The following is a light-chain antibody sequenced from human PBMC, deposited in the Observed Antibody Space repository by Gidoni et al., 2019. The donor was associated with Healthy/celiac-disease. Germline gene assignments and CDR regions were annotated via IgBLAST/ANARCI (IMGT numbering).Light chain of an antibody. J-gene: IGLJ3*02. CDR3: SSYTSSSTLV. Sequence: QSALTQPAFVSGSPGRSITISCTGTSSDVGGYNYVSWYQQHPGKAPKLMLYEVSNRPSGVSNRFSGSKAGNTASLTISGLQAEDEADYYCSSYTSSSTLVFGGGTKLTVL. V-gene: IGLV2-14*01. CDR1: SSDVGGYNY. CDR2: EVS.